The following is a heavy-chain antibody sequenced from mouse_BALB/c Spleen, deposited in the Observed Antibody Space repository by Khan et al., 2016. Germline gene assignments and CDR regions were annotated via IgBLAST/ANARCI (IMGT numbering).Heavy chain of an antibody. V-gene: IGHV1S136*01. CDR3: ARGGTYYYGSSHFAY. J-gene: IGHJ3*01. D-gene: IGHD1-1*01. Sequence: VQLQQSGPELVKPGASVKMSCKASGYTFTSYIMHWVKQKPGQGLEWIGYINPYNDGTKYNEKFKGKATLTSDKSSSTASMELSSLTSEDSAVYYCARGGTYYYGSSHFAYWGQGTLVTVSA. CDR2: INPYNDGT. CDR1: GYTFTSYI.